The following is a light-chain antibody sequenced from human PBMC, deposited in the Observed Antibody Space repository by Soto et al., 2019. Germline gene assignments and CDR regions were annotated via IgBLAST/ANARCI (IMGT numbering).Light chain of an antibody. CDR1: QSVSNNY. Sequence: EIVLTQSPGTLSLSPGERATLSCRASQSVSNNYLAWYQQKPGQAPRLLIYGASNRATGIPDRFSGSGSGTDFTLTISRREPEDFAVYYCQQYGSSGTFGQGTK. CDR2: GAS. J-gene: IGKJ1*01. CDR3: QQYGSSGT. V-gene: IGKV3-20*01.